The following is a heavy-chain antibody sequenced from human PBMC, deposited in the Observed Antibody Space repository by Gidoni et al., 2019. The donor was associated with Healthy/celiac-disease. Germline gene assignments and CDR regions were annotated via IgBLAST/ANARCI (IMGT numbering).Heavy chain of an antibody. CDR2: INHSGST. CDR3: ARGPRKYSNWFDP. Sequence: QVQLQQCAAGLLKPSETLSLTCAVYGGSFSGYYWSWTRQPPGKGLEWIGEINHSGSTNYNPSLKSRVTISVDTSKNQFSLKLSSVTAADTAVYYCARGPRKYSNWFDPWGQGTLVTVSS. D-gene: IGHD5-18*01. CDR1: GGSFSGYY. V-gene: IGHV4-34*01. J-gene: IGHJ5*02.